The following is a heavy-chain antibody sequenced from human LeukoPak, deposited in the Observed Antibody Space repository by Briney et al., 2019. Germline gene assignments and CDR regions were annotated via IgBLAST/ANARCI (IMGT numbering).Heavy chain of an antibody. V-gene: IGHV3-7*01. D-gene: IGHD3-10*01. Sequence: PGGSLRLSCAASGFTFSDYWMTWVRQAPGKGLEWVANINDDGSEKNYLESLKGRFTISRDNANNSVSLQMTALRAEDTAVYYCARKYYYGSGSLYYFDYWGQGTLVTVSS. CDR2: INDDGSEK. CDR3: ARKYYYGSGSLYYFDY. J-gene: IGHJ4*02. CDR1: GFTFSDYW.